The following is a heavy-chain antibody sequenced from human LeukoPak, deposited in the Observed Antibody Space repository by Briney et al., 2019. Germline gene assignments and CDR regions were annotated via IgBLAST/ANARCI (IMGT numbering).Heavy chain of an antibody. CDR1: GFTFSSYV. J-gene: IGHJ4*02. D-gene: IGHD6-19*01. CDR3: AKPYSSGWWYFDY. V-gene: IGHV3-23*01. CDR2: ISGTNDAT. Sequence: GGSLRLSCTASGFTFSSYVMRWVRQSPGKGLEWVSGISGTNDATDYADSVKGRFTISRDNSKNTLFLQMNSLRAEDTAVYYCAKPYSSGWWYFDYWGQGTLVTVSS.